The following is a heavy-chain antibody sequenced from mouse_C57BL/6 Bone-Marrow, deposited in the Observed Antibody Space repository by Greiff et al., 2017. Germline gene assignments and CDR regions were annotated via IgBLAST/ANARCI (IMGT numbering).Heavy chain of an antibody. D-gene: IGHD1-1*01. CDR3: AKKRGYYGYAMDY. V-gene: IGHV2-5*01. CDR1: GFSLTSYG. CDR2: IWRGGST. Sequence: QVQLKESGPGLVQPSQSLSITCTVSGFSLTSYGVHWVRQSPGKGLEWLGVIWRGGSTDYNAAFMSRLSITKDNSKSQVFFKMNSLQADDTAIYYCAKKRGYYGYAMDYWGQGTSVTVSS. J-gene: IGHJ4*01.